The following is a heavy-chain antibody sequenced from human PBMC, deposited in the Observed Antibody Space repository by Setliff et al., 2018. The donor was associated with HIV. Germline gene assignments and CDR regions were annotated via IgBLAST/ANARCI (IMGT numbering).Heavy chain of an antibody. CDR2: IYSTGST. CDR1: GGSFSGYY. V-gene: IGHV4-59*01. CDR3: AKGAGFYGDYTFDH. Sequence: PSETLSLTCAVYGGSFSGYYWSWIRQSPGKELEWIGYIYSTGSTNYNPSLQSRVTISMVASRNQFSLKVTSVTAADTAVYYCAKGAGFYGDYTFDHWGQGRQVTVSS. J-gene: IGHJ4*02. D-gene: IGHD4-17*01.